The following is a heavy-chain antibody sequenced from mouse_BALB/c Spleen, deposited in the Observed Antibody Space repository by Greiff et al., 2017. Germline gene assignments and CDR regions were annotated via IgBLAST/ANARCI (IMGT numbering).Heavy chain of an antibody. CDR3: ARDDYDGWFAY. CDR1: GFTFSSYG. V-gene: IGHV5-6-3*01. D-gene: IGHD2-4*01. Sequence: EAKLVESGGGLVQPGGSLKLSCAASGFTFSSYGMSWVRQTPDKRLELVATINSNGGSTYYPDSVKGRFTISRDNAKNTLYLQMSSLKSEDTAMYYCARDDYDGWFAYWGQGTLVTVSA. CDR2: INSNGGST. J-gene: IGHJ3*01.